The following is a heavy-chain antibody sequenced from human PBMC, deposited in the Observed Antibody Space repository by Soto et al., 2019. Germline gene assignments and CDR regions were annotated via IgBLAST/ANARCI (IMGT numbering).Heavy chain of an antibody. V-gene: IGHV1-18*01. J-gene: IGHJ6*02. D-gene: IGHD1-26*01. Sequence: GASVKVSCKASGYTFTSYGISWVRQAPGQGLEWMGWVNPYNGNTNYAQKFQGRVTMTTDTSTSTAYMEVRSLRSDDTAVHYCARDRYSGNYFYVYYYYGMDGWGQGTTVTVSS. CDR3: ARDRYSGNYFYVYYYYGMDG. CDR1: GYTFTSYG. CDR2: VNPYNGNT.